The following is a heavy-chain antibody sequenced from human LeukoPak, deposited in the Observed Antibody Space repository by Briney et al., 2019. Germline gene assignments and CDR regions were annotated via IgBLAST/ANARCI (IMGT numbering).Heavy chain of an antibody. J-gene: IGHJ3*02. CDR3: ARGPHITIFGVATNAFDI. CDR1: GFTFSSYA. V-gene: IGHV3-30*04. Sequence: GGSLRLSCAASGFTFSSYAMHWVRQAPGVGLDWVAVISYDGSNKYYADSVKGRFTSSRDNSKNTLYLQMNSLRAEDTAVYYCARGPHITIFGVATNAFDIWGQGTMVTVSS. CDR2: ISYDGSNK. D-gene: IGHD3-3*01.